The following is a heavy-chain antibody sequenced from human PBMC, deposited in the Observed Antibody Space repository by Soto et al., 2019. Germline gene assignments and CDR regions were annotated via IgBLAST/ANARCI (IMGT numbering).Heavy chain of an antibody. J-gene: IGHJ4*02. CDR3: AREDF. CDR2: ISFDGTIK. D-gene: IGHD3-3*01. V-gene: IGHV3-30-3*01. Sequence: GGSLRLSCAASGFSFSNYPLHWVRQAPGKGLERVAVISFDGTIKYYADSVKGRFIISRDNSKETLYLQMNSLRVEDTALYYCAREDFWGQGTLVTVSS. CDR1: GFSFSNYP.